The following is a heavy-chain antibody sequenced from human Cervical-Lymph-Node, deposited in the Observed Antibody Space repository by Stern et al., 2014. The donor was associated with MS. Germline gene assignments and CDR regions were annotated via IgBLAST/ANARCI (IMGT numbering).Heavy chain of an antibody. J-gene: IGHJ3*02. Sequence: EEQLEESGAEVKKAGESLRISCKGYGYTFSSHWIVWVRQMPGKDLEWMGIIYSPSFQGQVTISADRSINTAYLQWSRLKASDTAMYFCASFSGSHSDAFDMWGQGTMVTVSS. CDR1: GYTFSSHW. D-gene: IGHD1-26*01. CDR3: ASFSGSHSDAFDM. V-gene: IGHV5-51*01. CDR2: IY.